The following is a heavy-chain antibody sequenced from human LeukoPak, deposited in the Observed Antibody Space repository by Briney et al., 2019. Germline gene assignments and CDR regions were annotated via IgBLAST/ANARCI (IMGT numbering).Heavy chain of an antibody. Sequence: GASVKVSCKASGYTFTNYGISWVRQAPGQGLEWMGWISAYNGKTDYAQKVQGRVTMTTDTSTSTVYMELSSLRSEDTAVYYCARDGVLLWFGELSYYYYYMDVWGKGTTVTISS. CDR1: GYTFTNYG. V-gene: IGHV1-18*01. CDR3: ARDGVLLWFGELSYYYYYMDV. D-gene: IGHD3-10*01. CDR2: ISAYNGKT. J-gene: IGHJ6*03.